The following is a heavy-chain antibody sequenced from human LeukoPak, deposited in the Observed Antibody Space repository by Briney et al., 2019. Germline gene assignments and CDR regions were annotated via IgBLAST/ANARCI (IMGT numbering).Heavy chain of an antibody. CDR3: ARDENYYDSSGWFMVGMDV. CDR2: ISAYNGNT. Sequence: ASVTVSCKASGYTFTSYGVSWVRQAPGQGLEWMGWISAYNGNTNYAQKLQGRVTMTTDTSTSTAYMELRSLRSDDTAVYYCARDENYYDSSGWFMVGMDVWGQGTTVTVSS. CDR1: GYTFTSYG. V-gene: IGHV1-18*01. D-gene: IGHD3-22*01. J-gene: IGHJ6*02.